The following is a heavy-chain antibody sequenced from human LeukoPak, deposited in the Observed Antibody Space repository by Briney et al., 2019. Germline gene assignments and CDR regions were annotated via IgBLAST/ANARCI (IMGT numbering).Heavy chain of an antibody. CDR1: GFTFSSYW. J-gene: IGHJ1*01. V-gene: IGHV3-74*01. CDR3: AITVHCSSTTDCYSYFHH. CDR2: ISTDGTYT. Sequence: GGSPRLSCAASGFTFSSYWMHWVRQAPGKGLVWVSRISTDGTYTNYADSVKGRFTISRDNAKNTLYLQMNSLRAEDTAVYYCAITVHCSSTTDCYSYFHHWGQGTLVTVSS. D-gene: IGHD2/OR15-2a*01.